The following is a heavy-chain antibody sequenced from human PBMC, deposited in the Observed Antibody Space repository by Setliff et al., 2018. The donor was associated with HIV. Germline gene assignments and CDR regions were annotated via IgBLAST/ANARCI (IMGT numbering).Heavy chain of an antibody. V-gene: IGHV4-34*01. CDR1: RGSFSGYY. D-gene: IGHD6-19*01. CDR3: ARRQWPAANFDS. J-gene: IGHJ5*01. Sequence: PSETLSLTCAVFRGSFSGYYWTWIRQAPGKGLEWIGDINHKGSTNYKSSLKSRFTISMDTSKNQFSLKLTSVTAADTAVYFCARRQWPAANFDSWGQGTLVTVS. CDR2: INHKGST.